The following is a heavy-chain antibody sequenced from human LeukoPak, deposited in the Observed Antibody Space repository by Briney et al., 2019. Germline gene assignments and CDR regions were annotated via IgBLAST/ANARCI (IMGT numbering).Heavy chain of an antibody. CDR3: ARDTGLDAFDI. V-gene: IGHV3-53*01. D-gene: IGHD2-8*02. CDR2: IYSGGST. Sequence: GSLRLSCAASGFAFSNYGMHWVRQAPGKGLEWVSVIYSGGSTYYADSVKGRFTISRDNSKNTLYLQMNSLRAEDTAVYYCARDTGLDAFDIWGQGTMVTVSS. CDR1: GFAFSNYG. J-gene: IGHJ3*02.